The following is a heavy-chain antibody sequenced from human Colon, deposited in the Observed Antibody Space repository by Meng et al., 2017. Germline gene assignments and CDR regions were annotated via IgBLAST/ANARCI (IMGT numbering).Heavy chain of an antibody. CDR1: ELAISGYW. CDR2: IKYDGSTT. V-gene: IGHV3-74*01. Sequence: VLLVEPGGGLAQLGGSWKLSCAAFELAISGYWMHWVRQAPGKGLEWVSRIKYDGSTTAYADSVKGRFTISRDIAKNTLYLQMNSLRVEDTAVYHCAKSDWLDPWGQGTLVTVSS. J-gene: IGHJ5*02. CDR3: AKSDWLDP.